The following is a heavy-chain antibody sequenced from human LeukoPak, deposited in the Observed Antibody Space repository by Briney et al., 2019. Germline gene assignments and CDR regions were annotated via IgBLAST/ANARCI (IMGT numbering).Heavy chain of an antibody. CDR1: GFTFSSYS. V-gene: IGHV3-48*01. CDR2: ISSSSNTI. CDR3: ASDAGYSSGYYYYGMDV. Sequence: GGSLRLSCAASGFTFSSYSMNWVRQAPGKGLEWVSYISSSSNTIYYADSVRGRFTISRDNAKNSLYLQMNSLRAEDTAVYYCASDAGYSSGYYYYGMDVWGQGTTVTVS. D-gene: IGHD6-19*01. J-gene: IGHJ6*02.